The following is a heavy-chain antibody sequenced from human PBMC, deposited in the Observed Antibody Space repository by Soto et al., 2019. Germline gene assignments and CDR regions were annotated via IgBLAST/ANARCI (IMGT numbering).Heavy chain of an antibody. CDR2: INPNSGGT. V-gene: IGHV1-2*04. CDR1: GYTFTGYY. D-gene: IGHD3-22*01. Sequence: ASVKVSCKASGYTFTGYYMHWVRQAPGQGLEWMGWINPNSGGTNYAQKFQGWVTMTRDTSISTAYMELSRLRSDDTAVYYCARVPKYYYDSSGYNDYYCYGMDVWGQGTTVTVSS. CDR3: ARVPKYYYDSSGYNDYYCYGMDV. J-gene: IGHJ6*02.